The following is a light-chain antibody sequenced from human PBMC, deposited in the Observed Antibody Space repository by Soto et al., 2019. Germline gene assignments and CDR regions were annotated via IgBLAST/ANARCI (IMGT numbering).Light chain of an antibody. CDR3: SSYTDSSTL. J-gene: IGLJ1*01. CDR1: SSDVGSYNY. Sequence: QSALTQPASVSGSPGQSITISCTGTSSDVGSYNYVSWYQQHTGKAPKLMIYGVSDRPSGISSRFSGSKSGNTASLTISGLQTEDEADYYCSSYTDSSTLFGTGTKLTVL. CDR2: GVS. V-gene: IGLV2-14*01.